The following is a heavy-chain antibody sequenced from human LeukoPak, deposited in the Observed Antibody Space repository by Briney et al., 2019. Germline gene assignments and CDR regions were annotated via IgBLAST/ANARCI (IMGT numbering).Heavy chain of an antibody. Sequence: GGALRLSCAASGFTFSSYGMHWVRQAPGKGLEWVAVIWYDGSNKYYADSVKGRFTISRDNSKNTLYLQMNSLRAEDTAVYYCARDIGVVVPAAMAGYYGMDVWGQGTTVTVSS. D-gene: IGHD2-2*01. CDR3: ARDIGVVVPAAMAGYYGMDV. CDR1: GFTFSSYG. V-gene: IGHV3-33*01. CDR2: IWYDGSNK. J-gene: IGHJ6*02.